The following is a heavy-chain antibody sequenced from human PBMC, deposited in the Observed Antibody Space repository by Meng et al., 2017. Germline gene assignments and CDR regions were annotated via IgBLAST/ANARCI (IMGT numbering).Heavy chain of an antibody. CDR3: ARDGCSGGSCFGVGWFDP. J-gene: IGHJ5*02. CDR2: INPNSGGT. D-gene: IGHD2-15*01. Sequence: ASVKVSCKASGYTFTGYYMHWVRQAPGQGLEWMGWINPNSGGTNYAQKFQGRVTMTRETSISTAYMELSRLRSDATAVYYCARDGCSGGSCFGVGWFDPWGQGTLVTVSS. V-gene: IGHV1-2*02. CDR1: GYTFTGYY.